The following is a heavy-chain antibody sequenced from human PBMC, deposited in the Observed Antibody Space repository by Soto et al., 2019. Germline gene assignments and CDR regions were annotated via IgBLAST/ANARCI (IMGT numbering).Heavy chain of an antibody. D-gene: IGHD4-17*01. J-gene: IGHJ3*02. CDR2: IWYDGSNK. CDR1: GFTFSSYG. V-gene: IGHV3-33*01. Sequence: QVQLVESGGGVVQPGRSLRLSCAPSGFTFSSYGMHWARQAPGKGLEWVAVIWYDGSNKVYADSVKGRFTISRDNSENTLYLQMNSLRAEDTAVYYCARDLSGDYGALDTWGQGTMVTVSS. CDR3: ARDLSGDYGALDT.